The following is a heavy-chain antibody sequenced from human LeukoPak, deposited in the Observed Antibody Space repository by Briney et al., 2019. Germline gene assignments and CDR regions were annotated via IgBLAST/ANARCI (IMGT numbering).Heavy chain of an antibody. J-gene: IGHJ4*02. Sequence: PGGSLRLSCVASGFTFSNYYMNWVRQAPGKGLEWLSSISGSITYISHADSVKGRFTIARDNVKNSLYLQMNSLRAEDTAMYYCARVMRRGNYLDYWGQGTLVTVSS. CDR3: ARVMRRGNYLDY. V-gene: IGHV3-21*01. CDR1: GFTFSNYY. CDR2: ISGSITYI. D-gene: IGHD2-8*01.